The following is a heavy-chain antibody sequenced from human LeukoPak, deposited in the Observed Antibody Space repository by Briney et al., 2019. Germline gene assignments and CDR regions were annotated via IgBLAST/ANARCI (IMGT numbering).Heavy chain of an antibody. Sequence: GGSLRLSCSASGFSFSNYAMYWVRQAPGKGLEWVANIKQGGSEKYYVDSVKGRFTISRDNAKNSLYLQMNILRAEDTAVYYCARDFGLRCSGGTCYSVYYYGMDVWGKGTTVTVSS. CDR3: ARDFGLRCSGGTCYSVYYYGMDV. CDR1: GFSFSNYA. J-gene: IGHJ6*04. V-gene: IGHV3-7*03. CDR2: IKQGGSEK. D-gene: IGHD2-15*01.